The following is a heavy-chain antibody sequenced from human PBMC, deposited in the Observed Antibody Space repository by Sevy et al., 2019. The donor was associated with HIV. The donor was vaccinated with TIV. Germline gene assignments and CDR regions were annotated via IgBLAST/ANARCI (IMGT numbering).Heavy chain of an antibody. J-gene: IGHJ4*02. Sequence: ASVKVSCKASGGSLSNYGMNWVRQAPGQGLEWTGGIIPRVGLTNYDQKFQDRVTITADESTKTVYIEVRRLTSEDTGVYYCASVRPCGGDCYYFDSWGQGTLVTVSS. CDR3: ASVRPCGGDCYYFDS. D-gene: IGHD2-21*01. CDR2: IIPRVGLT. CDR1: GGSLSNYG. V-gene: IGHV1-69*10.